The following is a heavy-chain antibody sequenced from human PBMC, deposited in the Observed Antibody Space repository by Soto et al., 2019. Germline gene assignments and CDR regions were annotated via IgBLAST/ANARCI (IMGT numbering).Heavy chain of an antibody. CDR3: VRRVVTTLDDAFDI. CDR1: GYNFNNYG. V-gene: IGHV1-18*01. J-gene: IGHJ3*02. Sequence: QVQLVQSGPELKKPGASVRLSCKASGYNFNNYGISWVRQAPGQGLEWMGWISGNNGNTKYGQKFQGRVSLTTDSSTSTAYMEMRSLRSDDTADYYCVRRVVTTLDDAFDIWGPGTRVTVSS. CDR2: ISGNNGNT. D-gene: IGHD2-21*02.